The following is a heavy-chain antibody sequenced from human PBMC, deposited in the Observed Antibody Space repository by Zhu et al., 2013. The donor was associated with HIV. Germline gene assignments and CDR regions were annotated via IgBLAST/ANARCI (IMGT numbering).Heavy chain of an antibody. Sequence: QVQLQQWGAGLLKPSETLSLTCAVYGASFSGYYWSWIRQPPGKGLEWIGEINHSGSTNHNPSLKSRVTISVDTSKNQFSLKLSSVTAADTAVFYCARGTRLRYIVWGQGTLVTVSS. CDR2: INHSGST. D-gene: IGHD5-12*01. CDR3: ARGTRLRYIV. CDR1: GASFSGYY. V-gene: IGHV4-34*01. J-gene: IGHJ4*02.